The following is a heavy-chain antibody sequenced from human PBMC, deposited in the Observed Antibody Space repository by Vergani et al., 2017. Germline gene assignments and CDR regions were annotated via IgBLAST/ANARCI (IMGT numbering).Heavy chain of an antibody. CDR3: ARHSCGSRGLDY. CDR1: GGSISSSSYY. Sequence: QLQLQESGPGLVKPSETLSLTCTVSGGSISSSSYYWGWIRQPPGKGLEWIGSIYYSGSTYYNPSLKSRVTISVDTSKNQFSLKLSSVTAADTAVYYCARHSCGSRGLDYWGQGTLVTVSS. J-gene: IGHJ4*02. D-gene: IGHD5-18*01. V-gene: IGHV4-39*01. CDR2: IYYSGST.